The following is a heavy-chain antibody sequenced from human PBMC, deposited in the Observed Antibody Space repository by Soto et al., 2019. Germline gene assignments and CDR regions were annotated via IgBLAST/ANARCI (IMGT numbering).Heavy chain of an antibody. D-gene: IGHD3-9*01. CDR1: GDSLTSYY. V-gene: IGHV4-59*01. CDR2: IDYTGKT. J-gene: IGHJ5*02. CDR3: ARIILTGYYGLEP. Sequence: QVQLQESGPGLVKPSETLSLTCSVSGDSLTSYYWTWVRQPPGKGLEWIGYIDYTGKTNYNPSLKIRVTISMDLSQNQFSIELRSLTAADTAVYYCARIILTGYYGLEPWGQGTLVIVSA.